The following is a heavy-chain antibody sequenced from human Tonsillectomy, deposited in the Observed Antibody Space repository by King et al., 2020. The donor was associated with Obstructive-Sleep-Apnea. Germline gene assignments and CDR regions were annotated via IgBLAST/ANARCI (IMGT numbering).Heavy chain of an antibody. CDR3: AKSNDLGDYRPDWFDP. J-gene: IGHJ5*02. Sequence: VQLVESGGGVVQPGGSLRLSCAASGFTFSNYGMHWVRQAPGKGLEWVAFIRYDGSFKYYADSVKGRFTISRDNSKNTLYLQVNRLRTEDTAVFYCAKSNDLGDYRPDWFDPWGQGTLVTVSS. CDR1: GFTFSNYG. CDR2: IRYDGSFK. V-gene: IGHV3-30*02. D-gene: IGHD4-17*01.